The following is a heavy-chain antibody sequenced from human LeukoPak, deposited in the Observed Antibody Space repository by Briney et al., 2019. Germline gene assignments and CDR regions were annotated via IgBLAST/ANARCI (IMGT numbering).Heavy chain of an antibody. Sequence: SETLSLTCTVSGGSISSYYWSWIRQPPGKGLEWIGYLYYSGNTNYNPSLKSRVTISVDTSKNQFSLKLSSVTAADTAVHYCARHGAFYYFDYWGQGTLVTASS. J-gene: IGHJ4*02. V-gene: IGHV4-59*08. CDR1: GGSISSYY. D-gene: IGHD1-26*01. CDR2: LYYSGNT. CDR3: ARHGAFYYFDY.